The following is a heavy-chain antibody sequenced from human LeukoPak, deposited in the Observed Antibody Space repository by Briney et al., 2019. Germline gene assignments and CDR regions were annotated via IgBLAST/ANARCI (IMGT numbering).Heavy chain of an antibody. CDR3: ARGSRLYYYDSSAWFDP. V-gene: IGHV1-3*03. D-gene: IGHD3-22*01. J-gene: IGHJ5*02. CDR1: GYTFTSYA. CDR2: INAGNGNT. Sequence: GASVKVSCKASGYTFTSYAMHWERQAPGQRLEWMGWINAGNGNTKYSQEFQGRVTITRDTSASTAYMELSSLRSEDMAVYYCARGSRLYYYDSSAWFDPWGQGTLVTVSS.